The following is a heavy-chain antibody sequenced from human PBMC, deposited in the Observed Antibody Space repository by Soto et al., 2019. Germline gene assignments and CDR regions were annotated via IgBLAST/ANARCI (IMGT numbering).Heavy chain of an antibody. Sequence: PSETLSLTCTVSGGSISSYYWSWIRQPPGKGLEWIGYIYYSGSTNYNPSLKSRVTISVDTSKNQFSLKLSSVTAADTAVYYCARTSIAAAGTRYYDYWGQGTLVTVSS. CDR1: GGSISSYY. J-gene: IGHJ4*02. D-gene: IGHD6-13*01. CDR2: IYYSGST. CDR3: ARTSIAAAGTRYYDY. V-gene: IGHV4-59*01.